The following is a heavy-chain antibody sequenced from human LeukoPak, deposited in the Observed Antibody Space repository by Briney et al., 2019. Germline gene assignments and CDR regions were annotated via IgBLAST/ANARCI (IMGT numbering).Heavy chain of an antibody. D-gene: IGHD2-15*01. CDR1: GFTFSSYS. Sequence: TGGSLRLXCAASGFTFSSYSMKWVRQAPGKGLEWVSSISSSSSYIYYADSVKGRFTISRDNAKNSLYLQMNSLRAEDTAVYYCAREVGGSCYSGGCWGQGTLVTVSS. CDR2: ISSSSSYI. CDR3: AREVGGSCYSGGC. V-gene: IGHV3-21*01. J-gene: IGHJ4*02.